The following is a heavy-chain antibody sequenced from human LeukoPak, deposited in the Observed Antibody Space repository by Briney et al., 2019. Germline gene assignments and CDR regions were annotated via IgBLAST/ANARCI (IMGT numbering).Heavy chain of an antibody. V-gene: IGHV4-39*01. D-gene: IGHD3-10*01. CDR3: ARLVGLLWFGELRWFDP. CDR2: IYYSGST. J-gene: IGHJ5*02. Sequence: LETLSLTCTVSGGSISSSSYYWGWIRQPPGKGLEWIGSIYYSGSTYYNPSLKSRVTISVDTSKNQFSLKLSSVTAADTAVYYCARLVGLLWFGELRWFDPWGQGTLVTVSS. CDR1: GGSISSSSYY.